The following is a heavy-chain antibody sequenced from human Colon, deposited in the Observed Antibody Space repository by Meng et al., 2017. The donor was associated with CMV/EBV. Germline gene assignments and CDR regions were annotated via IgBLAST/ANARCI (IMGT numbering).Heavy chain of an antibody. CDR2: ISSSSSYI. V-gene: IGHV3-21*01. J-gene: IGHJ3*02. CDR1: GFTFSSYS. Sequence: GGSLRLSCAASGFTFSSYSMNWVRQAPGKGLEWVSSISSSSSYIYYADSVKGRFTISRDNAKNALYLQMNSLRAEDTAVYYCASRAVAGGIWGQGTMVTVSS. D-gene: IGHD6-19*01. CDR3: ASRAVAGGI.